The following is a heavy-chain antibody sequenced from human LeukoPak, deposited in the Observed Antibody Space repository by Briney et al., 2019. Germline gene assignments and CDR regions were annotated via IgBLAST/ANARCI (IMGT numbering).Heavy chain of an antibody. D-gene: IGHD1-26*01. CDR3: ARPYSGSYHFDY. CDR2: ISSNGGST. J-gene: IGHJ4*02. V-gene: IGHV3-64*01. Sequence: PGGSLRLSCAASGFTFSSYAMHWVRQAPGKGLEYVSAISSNGGSTYYANSVKGRFTISRDNSKNTLYLQMGSLRAEDMAVCYCARPYSGSYHFDYWGQGTLVTVSS. CDR1: GFTFSSYA.